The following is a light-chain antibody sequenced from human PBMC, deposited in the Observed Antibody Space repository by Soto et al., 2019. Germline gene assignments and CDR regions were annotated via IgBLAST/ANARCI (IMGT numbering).Light chain of an antibody. Sequence: EIQMTQSPSSLSASVGDRVSVTCRASQSISTFLNWYQQRPGEAPKLLIYAASSLQSGVPSRFSGSGSGADFTLTIGSLQPEDFATYYCQQSYKTPGTFGQATKVDIK. CDR3: QQSYKTPGT. V-gene: IGKV1-39*01. J-gene: IGKJ1*01. CDR2: AAS. CDR1: QSISTF.